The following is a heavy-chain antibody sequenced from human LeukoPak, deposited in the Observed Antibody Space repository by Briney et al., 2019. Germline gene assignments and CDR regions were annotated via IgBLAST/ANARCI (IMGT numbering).Heavy chain of an antibody. CDR1: GYTFITYG. V-gene: IGHV1-18*01. CDR3: ARAPKDYGGISGAQTFDY. D-gene: IGHD4-23*01. Sequence: ASVKVSCKASGYTFITYGITWVRQAPGQGLEWMGWISPYNGNTNYAQKLQGRVTMTTDTSTSIAYMELRSLRSDDTALYYCARAPKDYGGISGAQTFDYWGQGTLVTVSS. CDR2: ISPYNGNT. J-gene: IGHJ4*02.